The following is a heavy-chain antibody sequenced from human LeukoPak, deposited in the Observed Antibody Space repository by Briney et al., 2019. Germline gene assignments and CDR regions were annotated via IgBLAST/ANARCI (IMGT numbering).Heavy chain of an antibody. CDR1: GDSVSSKSEA. J-gene: IGHJ4*02. CDR2: TLYRSKWHK. Sequence: SQTLSLTCAISGDSVSSKSEAWDWIRQSPSRGLEWLGRTLYRSKWHKDYALSVKSRISVNPDTSKNQFSLQLNSVTPDDTAVYYCARSLRDWGQGTLVTVSS. CDR3: ARSLRD. V-gene: IGHV6-1*01.